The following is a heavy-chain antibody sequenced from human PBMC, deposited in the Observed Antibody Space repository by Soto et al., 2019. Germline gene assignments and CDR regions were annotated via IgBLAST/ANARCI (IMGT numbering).Heavy chain of an antibody. Sequence: ASVKVSCKASGGTFSSYTISWVRQAPGQGLEWMGRIIPILGIANYAQKFQGRVTITADKSTSTAYMELSSLRSEDTAVYYCAGINSSSWANNEYFQHWGQGTLVTVSS. V-gene: IGHV1-69*02. J-gene: IGHJ1*01. D-gene: IGHD6-13*01. CDR3: AGINSSSWANNEYFQH. CDR1: GGTFSSYT. CDR2: IIPILGIA.